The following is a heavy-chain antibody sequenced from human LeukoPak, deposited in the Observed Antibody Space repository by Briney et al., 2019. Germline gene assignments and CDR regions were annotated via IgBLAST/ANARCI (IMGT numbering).Heavy chain of an antibody. CDR1: GYTFTRFG. Sequence: ASVKVSCKASGYTFTRFGISWVRQAPGQGLEWMGGIIPIFGTANYAQKFQGRVTITADESTSTAYMELSSLRSEDTAVYYCATGNYYDSSGYLIDYWGQGTLVTVSS. J-gene: IGHJ4*02. V-gene: IGHV1-69*13. CDR3: ATGNYYDSSGYLIDY. CDR2: IIPIFGTA. D-gene: IGHD3-22*01.